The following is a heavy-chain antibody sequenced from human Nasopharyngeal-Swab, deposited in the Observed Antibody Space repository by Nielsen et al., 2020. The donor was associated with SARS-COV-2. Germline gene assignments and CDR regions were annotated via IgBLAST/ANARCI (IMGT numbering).Heavy chain of an antibody. CDR3: AKAFGEDQLAEAAFDA. Sequence: GGSLRRSCAASGVTFSNYDMHWVRQAPGKGLEWVAFISYGGNIKSYADSVRGRFLISRDNSHNTLYLQMGRLRTEDRAVYYCAKAFGEDQLAEAAFDAWGQGTMVTVSS. J-gene: IGHJ3*01. CDR2: ISYGGNIK. V-gene: IGHV3-30*02. D-gene: IGHD3-16*01. CDR1: GVTFSNYD.